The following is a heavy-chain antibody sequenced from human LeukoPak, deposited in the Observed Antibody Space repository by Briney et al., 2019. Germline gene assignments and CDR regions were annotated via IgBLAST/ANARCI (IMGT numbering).Heavy chain of an antibody. V-gene: IGHV1-69*13. Sequence: GASVKVSCKASGGTFSSYAISWVRQAPGQGLEWMGGIIPIFGTANYAQKFQGRVTIAADESTSTAYMELSCLRSEDTAVYYCARYYYDSNGYYYYFDYWGQGTLVTVSS. J-gene: IGHJ4*02. D-gene: IGHD3-22*01. CDR3: ARYYYDSNGYYYYFDY. CDR2: IIPIFGTA. CDR1: GGTFSSYA.